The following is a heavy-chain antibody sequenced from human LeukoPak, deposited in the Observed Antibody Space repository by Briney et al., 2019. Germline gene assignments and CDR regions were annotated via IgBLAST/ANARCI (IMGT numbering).Heavy chain of an antibody. D-gene: IGHD1-26*01. CDR2: IHRSSAFT. Sequence: GGSLRLSCAASGFLFSSHSMNWVRQAPGRGLEWVSYIHRSSAFTYYADAVKGRFTISRDNAKNSLYLQMNSLRAEDTAVYYCASEGAEWGQGTLVTVSS. CDR1: GFLFSSHS. V-gene: IGHV3-21*04. CDR3: ASEGAE. J-gene: IGHJ4*02.